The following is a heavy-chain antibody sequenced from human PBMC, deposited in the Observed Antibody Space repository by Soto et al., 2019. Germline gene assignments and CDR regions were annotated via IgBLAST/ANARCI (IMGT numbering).Heavy chain of an antibody. CDR1: GGTFSSYA. D-gene: IGHD2-2*01. Sequence: ASVKVSCKASGGTFSSYAISWARQAPGQGLEWMGGIIPIFGTANYAQKFQGRVTITADESTSTAYMELSSLRSEDTAVYYCARGDIVVVPAAWNYYGMDVWGQGTTVTVS. V-gene: IGHV1-69*13. CDR2: IIPIFGTA. CDR3: ARGDIVVVPAAWNYYGMDV. J-gene: IGHJ6*02.